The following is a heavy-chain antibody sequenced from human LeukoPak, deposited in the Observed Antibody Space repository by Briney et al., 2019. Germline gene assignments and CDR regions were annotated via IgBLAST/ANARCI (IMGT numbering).Heavy chain of an antibody. Sequence: ASVKVSCKASGYSFTAYYLHWLRQAPGQGLEWIGWINPNNGGTKYSQKLEGRVTLTRDVSLPSIHMELSSLRPDDTAVYFCARVLGYCSGGKCWFDSWGQGTLVSVSS. CDR2: INPNNGGT. CDR3: ARVLGYCSGGKCWFDS. V-gene: IGHV1-2*02. D-gene: IGHD2-15*01. J-gene: IGHJ5*01. CDR1: GYSFTAYY.